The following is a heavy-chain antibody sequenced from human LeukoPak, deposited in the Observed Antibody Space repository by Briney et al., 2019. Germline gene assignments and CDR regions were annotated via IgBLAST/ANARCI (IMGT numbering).Heavy chain of an antibody. CDR2: ISGSGIST. V-gene: IGHV3-23*01. Sequence: GGSLRLSCAPSGFTFANYAMNWVRQAPGKGLEWVSSISGSGISTYYADSVKGRFTISRDNSKNTLYLQMNSLRAEDTAVYYCAKGPTYYYDTSGYYIDYWGQGTLVTVSS. J-gene: IGHJ4*02. CDR3: AKGPTYYYDTSGYYIDY. CDR1: GFTFANYA. D-gene: IGHD3-22*01.